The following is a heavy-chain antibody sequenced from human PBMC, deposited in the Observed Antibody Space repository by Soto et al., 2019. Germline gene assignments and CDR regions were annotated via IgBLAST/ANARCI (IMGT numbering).Heavy chain of an antibody. J-gene: IGHJ6*02. CDR3: ARDGRRSYSSGPNAMDV. Sequence: QVQLQESGPGLVKPSQTLSLTCTVSGGSISSGGYYWSWIRQHPGKGLEWIGYIYYSGSTYYNPSLKSRVTISVDTSKNQCSLKLSSVTAADTAVYYCARDGRRSYSSGPNAMDVWGQGTTVTVSS. V-gene: IGHV4-31*03. CDR2: IYYSGST. CDR1: GGSISSGGYY. D-gene: IGHD6-19*01.